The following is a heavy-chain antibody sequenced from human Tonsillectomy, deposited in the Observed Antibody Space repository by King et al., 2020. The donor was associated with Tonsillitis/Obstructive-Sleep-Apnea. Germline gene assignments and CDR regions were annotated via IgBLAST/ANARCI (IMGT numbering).Heavy chain of an antibody. V-gene: IGHV5-51*01. D-gene: IGHD5-18*01. J-gene: IGHJ6*02. CDR2: IYPGDSDT. Sequence: VQLVESGAEVKKPGESLKISCTASGYSFTMYWIGWVRQMPGKGLEWMGIIYPGDSDTRYSPSFQGQVTISADKSISTAYLQWSTLKASDTAMYYCARQDTAMVPYYYYGMDVWGQGTTVTVSS. CDR3: ARQDTAMVPYYYYGMDV. CDR1: GYSFTMYW.